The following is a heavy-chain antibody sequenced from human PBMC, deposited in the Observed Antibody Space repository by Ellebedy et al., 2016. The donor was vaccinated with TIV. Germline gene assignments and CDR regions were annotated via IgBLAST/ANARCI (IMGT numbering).Heavy chain of an antibody. CDR1: GYTFTSYD. Sequence: ASVKVSXXASGYTFTSYDINWVRQATGQGLEWMGWMNPNSGNTGYAQKFQGRVTMTRNTSISTAYMELSSLRSEDTAVYYCAREPSGYYYYYMDVWGKGTTVTVSS. CDR2: MNPNSGNT. V-gene: IGHV1-8*01. D-gene: IGHD1-14*01. J-gene: IGHJ6*03. CDR3: AREPSGYYYYYMDV.